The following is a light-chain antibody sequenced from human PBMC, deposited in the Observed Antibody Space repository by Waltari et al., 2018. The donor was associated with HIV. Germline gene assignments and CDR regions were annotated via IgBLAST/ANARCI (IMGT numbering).Light chain of an antibody. Sequence: HSALTQPASVSGSPGQSVTISCGGISFETDIFNFVSWYQQHPGKSPRLILYGVAYRSEGFPDLFSGSKSGDTASLTISGLQSDDEAYYYCASHSTSDFLMFGGGTKLTVL. CDR1: SFETDIFNF. CDR2: GVA. J-gene: IGLJ3*02. CDR3: ASHSTSDFLM. V-gene: IGLV2-14*01.